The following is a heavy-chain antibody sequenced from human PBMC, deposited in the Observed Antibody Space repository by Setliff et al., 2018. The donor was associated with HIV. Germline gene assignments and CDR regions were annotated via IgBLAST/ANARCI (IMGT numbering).Heavy chain of an antibody. CDR2: MNPNSGVS. CDR1: GHTFTNYD. V-gene: IGHV1-8*01. CDR3: ARGKGVGGVIITGGLDV. D-gene: IGHD3-10*01. J-gene: IGHJ6*02. Sequence: ASVKVSCKPPGHTFTNYDIHWMRRAPGQGLEWMGWMNPNSGVSGYALRFHDRVTMTRDTSITTLYMELSSLTSEDTAVYYCARGKGVGGVIITGGLDVWGQGTTVTVSS.